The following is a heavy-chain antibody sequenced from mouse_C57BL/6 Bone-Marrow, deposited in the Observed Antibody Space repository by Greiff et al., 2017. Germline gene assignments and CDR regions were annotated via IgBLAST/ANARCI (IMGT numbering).Heavy chain of an antibody. Sequence: QVQLQQPGAELVMPGASVKLSCKASGYTFTSYWMHWVKQRPGQGLEWIGEIDPSDSYNNYNQKFNGKSTLTVDKSSSTAYMQLSSLTSEDSAVYYCARERITTVVATPFDYWGQGTTLTVSS. CDR2: IDPSDSYN. D-gene: IGHD1-1*01. V-gene: IGHV1-69*01. J-gene: IGHJ2*01. CDR1: GYTFTSYW. CDR3: ARERITTVVATPFDY.